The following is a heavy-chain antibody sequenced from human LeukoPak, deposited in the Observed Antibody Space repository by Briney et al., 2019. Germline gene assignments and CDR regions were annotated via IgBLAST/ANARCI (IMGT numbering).Heavy chain of an antibody. V-gene: IGHV1-18*01. J-gene: IGHJ4*02. CDR2: ISAYNGNT. Sequence: ASVKVSCKASGYTFTSYAMNWVRQAPGQGLEWMGWISAYNGNTNYAQKLQGRVTMTTDTSTSTAYMELRSLRSDDTAVYYCARRVWFGELPPDYWGQGTLVTVSS. CDR1: GYTFTSYA. CDR3: ARRVWFGELPPDY. D-gene: IGHD3-10*01.